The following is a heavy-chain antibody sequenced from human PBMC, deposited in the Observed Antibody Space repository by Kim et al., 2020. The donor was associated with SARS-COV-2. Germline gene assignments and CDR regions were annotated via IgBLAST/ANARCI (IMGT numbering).Heavy chain of an antibody. CDR2: ISSSSSYI. J-gene: IGHJ4*02. V-gene: IGHV3-21*01. CDR1: GFTFSSYS. D-gene: IGHD6-13*01. CDR3: ARSLGAAAGTLDN. Sequence: GGSLRLSCAASGFTFSSYSMNWVRQAPGKGLEWVSSISSSSSYIYYADSVKGRFTISRDNAKNSLYLQMNSLRAEDTAVYYCARSLGAAAGTLDNWGQGTMVTVSS.